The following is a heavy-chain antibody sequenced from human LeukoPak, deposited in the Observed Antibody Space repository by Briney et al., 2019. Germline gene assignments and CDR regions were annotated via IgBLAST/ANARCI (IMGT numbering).Heavy chain of an antibody. CDR2: IYYTGTT. D-gene: IGHD4-17*01. Sequence: SETLSLTCTVSGGPVSGYYWSWIRQPPGKGLEWIGWIYYTGTTNYNSTLKSRVTISVDTSRNQFSLRLTSVTAADTAVYYCAKYGDHWNYFDYWGQGTLVTVSS. V-gene: IGHV4-59*02. CDR3: AKYGDHWNYFDY. CDR1: GGPVSGYY. J-gene: IGHJ4*02.